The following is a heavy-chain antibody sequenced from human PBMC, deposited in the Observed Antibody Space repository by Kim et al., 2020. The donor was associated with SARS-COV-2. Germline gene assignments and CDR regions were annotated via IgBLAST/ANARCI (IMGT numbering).Heavy chain of an antibody. V-gene: IGHV3-15*01. D-gene: IGHD2-8*02. CDR2: GTT. Sequence: GTTDYAAPVKGIFTISRDDSKNTLYLQMNSLKTEDTAVYYCHAAGPSFDYWGQGTLVTVSS. CDR3: HAAGPSFDY. J-gene: IGHJ4*02.